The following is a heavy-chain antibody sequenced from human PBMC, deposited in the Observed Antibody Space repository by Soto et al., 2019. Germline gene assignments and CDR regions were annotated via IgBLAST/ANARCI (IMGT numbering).Heavy chain of an antibody. J-gene: IGHJ5*02. CDR1: GYSISSGYY. CDR2: IYHSGST. CDR3: ARDLDYGDFNWFDP. V-gene: IGHV4-38-2*02. Sequence: ETLSLTCAVSGYSISSGYYWGWIRQPPGKGLEWIGSIYHSGSTYYNPSLKSRVTISVDTSKNQFSLKLSSVTAADTAVYYCARDLDYGDFNWFDPWGQGTLVTVSS. D-gene: IGHD4-17*01.